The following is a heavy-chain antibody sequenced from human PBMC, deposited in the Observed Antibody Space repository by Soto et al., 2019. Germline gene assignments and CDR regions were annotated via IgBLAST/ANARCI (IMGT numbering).Heavy chain of an antibody. CDR1: GFTFSSYA. Sequence: EVQLLESGGGLVQPGGSLRLSCAASGFTFSSYAMRWVRQAPGKGLEWVSAISGSGGSTYYADSVKGRFTISRDNSKNTLYLQMNSLRAEDTAVYYCAKADIVVVPGPISLDYWGQGTLVTVSS. D-gene: IGHD2-2*01. V-gene: IGHV3-23*01. CDR2: ISGSGGST. J-gene: IGHJ4*02. CDR3: AKADIVVVPGPISLDY.